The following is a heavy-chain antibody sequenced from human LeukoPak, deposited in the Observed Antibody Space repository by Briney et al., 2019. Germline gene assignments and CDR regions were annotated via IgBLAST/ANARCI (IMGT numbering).Heavy chain of an antibody. D-gene: IGHD6-19*01. J-gene: IGHJ6*02. CDR1: GGSIRSNSDY. CDR2: RHHAGNT. Sequence: SETLPLTCTVSGGSIRSNSDYWGWFRQSPGKGLEWIGSRHHAGNTYYNPSLKSRVTIFADTSKNQFSLKLSSVTAADTAVYFCARRRVAELSVDVWGQGTTVTVSS. V-gene: IGHV4-39*01. CDR3: ARRRVAELSVDV.